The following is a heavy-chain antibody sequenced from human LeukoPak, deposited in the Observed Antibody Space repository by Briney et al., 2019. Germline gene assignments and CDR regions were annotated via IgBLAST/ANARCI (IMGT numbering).Heavy chain of an antibody. CDR2: VFFTGST. CDR3: ARVEWELLGAHL. D-gene: IGHD1-26*01. V-gene: IGHV4-59*11. Sequence: SETLSLTCSGSGDSIRSHYWSWIRQPPGKRPEWIGHVFFTGSTTYNPTLEGRVTISIDTSGSQFSHKLTSVTAADTAVYYCARVEWELLGAHLWGQGILLSVSS. CDR1: GDSIRSHY. J-gene: IGHJ4*02.